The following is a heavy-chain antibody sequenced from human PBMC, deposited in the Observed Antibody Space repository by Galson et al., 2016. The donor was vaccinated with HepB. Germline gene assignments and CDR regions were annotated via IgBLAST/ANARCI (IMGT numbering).Heavy chain of an antibody. D-gene: IGHD3-22*01. CDR2: IYYSGST. CDR3: ARQPWGYYDGSCHYMDY. Sequence: ETLSLTCTVSGASISSYYWSWIRQPPGKGLEWIGFIYYSGSTTYSPSHKSRVTISRDTSKNQFSLKLSSVTAADTAVYYCARQPWGYYDGSCHYMDYWGRGTLVTVSS. CDR1: GASISSYY. V-gene: IGHV4-59*08. J-gene: IGHJ4*02.